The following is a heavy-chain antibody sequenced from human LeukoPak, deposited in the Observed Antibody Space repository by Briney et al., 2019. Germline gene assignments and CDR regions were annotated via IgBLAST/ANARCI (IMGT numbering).Heavy chain of an antibody. Sequence: GGSLRLSCAASGFTFSSYAMHWVRQAPGKGLEWVAVISYDGSNKYYADSVKGRFTISRDNSKNTLYLQMNSLRAEDTAVYYCARQPGGYYYWNYYYMDVWGKGTTVTVSS. CDR1: GFTFSSYA. CDR3: ARQPGGYYYWNYYYMDV. CDR2: ISYDGSNK. J-gene: IGHJ6*03. V-gene: IGHV3-30*04. D-gene: IGHD3-22*01.